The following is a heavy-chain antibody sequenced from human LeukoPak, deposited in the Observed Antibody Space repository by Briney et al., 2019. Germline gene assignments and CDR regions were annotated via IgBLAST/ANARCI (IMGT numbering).Heavy chain of an antibody. V-gene: IGHV3-23*01. CDR3: AKEKSRGYDFWSGPPTWFDP. CDR2: ISGSGGST. J-gene: IGHJ5*02. D-gene: IGHD3-3*01. CDR1: GFTFSIYA. Sequence: PGGSLRLSCAASGFTFSIYAMSWVRQAPGKGLEWVSAISGSGGSTYYADSVKGRFTISRDNSKNTLYLQMNSLRAEDTAVYYCAKEKSRGYDFWSGPPTWFDPWGQGTLVTVSS.